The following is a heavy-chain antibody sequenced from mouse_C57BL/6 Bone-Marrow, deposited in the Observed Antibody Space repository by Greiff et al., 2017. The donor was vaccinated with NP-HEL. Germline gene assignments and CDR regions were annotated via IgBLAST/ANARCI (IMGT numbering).Heavy chain of an antibody. CDR3: ARSPYGNYPFYYAMDY. CDR2: INPYNGDT. V-gene: IGHV1-20*01. D-gene: IGHD2-1*01. J-gene: IGHJ4*01. CDR1: GYSFTGYF. Sequence: EVKLQQSGPELVKPGDSVKISCKASGYSFTGYFMNWVMQSHGKSLEWIGRINPYNGDTFYNQKFKGKATLTVDKSSSTAHMELRSLTSEDSAVYYCARSPYGNYPFYYAMDYWGQGTSVTVSS.